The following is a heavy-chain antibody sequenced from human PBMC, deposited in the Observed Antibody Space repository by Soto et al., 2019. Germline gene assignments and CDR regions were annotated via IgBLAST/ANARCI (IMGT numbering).Heavy chain of an antibody. D-gene: IGHD3-10*01. CDR1: GYTLTELS. J-gene: IGHJ6*02. V-gene: IGHV1-24*01. CDR3: ATDGRGSSYYGMDV. Sequence: GASVKVSCKVSGYTLTELSMHWVRQAPGKGLEWMGGFDPEDGETIYAQKFQGRVTMTEDTSTDTAYMELSSLRSEDTAVYCCATDGRGSSYYGMDVWGQGTTVTVSS. CDR2: FDPEDGET.